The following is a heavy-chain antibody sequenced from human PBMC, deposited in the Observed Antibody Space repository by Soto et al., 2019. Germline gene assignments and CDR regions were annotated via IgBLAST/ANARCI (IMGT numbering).Heavy chain of an antibody. D-gene: IGHD2-8*01. CDR1: GYPFTSYG. V-gene: IGHV1-18*01. CDR2: LSAYNGDT. CDR3: AGSGAYCTSITCLFDSF. Sequence: QAQLVQSGGEVKKPGASVKVSCRASGYPFTSYGYAWVRQAPGQGLEWMGWLSAYNGDTNYAQKFQDSVTLTTDTSTTRAHIDLRTLGSADTAVYYCAGSGAYCTSITCLFDSFWGLGTLVNFSS. J-gene: IGHJ4*02.